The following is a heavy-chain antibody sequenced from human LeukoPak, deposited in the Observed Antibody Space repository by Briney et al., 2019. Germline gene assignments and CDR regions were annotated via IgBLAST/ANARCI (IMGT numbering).Heavy chain of an antibody. CDR1: GYTFTGYY. CDR3: ARGSFTSTRNFDL. CDR2: INPNSGAT. Sequence: GASVKVSCKASGYTFTGYYMNWVRQAPGQGLEWMAWINPNSGATNYAQKFQGRVTMTSDTSITTAYMELSRLRSDDTAVYYCARGSFTSTRNFDLWGRGTLVTVSP. D-gene: IGHD2/OR15-2a*01. V-gene: IGHV1-2*02. J-gene: IGHJ2*01.